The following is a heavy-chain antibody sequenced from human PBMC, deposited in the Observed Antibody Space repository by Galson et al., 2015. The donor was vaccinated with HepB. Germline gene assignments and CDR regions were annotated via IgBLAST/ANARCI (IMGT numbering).Heavy chain of an antibody. CDR3: ARYHGDYRAFDY. CDR2: ISYDGSNK. Sequence: SLRLSCAASGFTFSNYGMHWVRQAPGKGLEWVALISYDGSNKQYLDSVKGRFTISRDNSKNTVYLQMNSLRVEDTAVYYCARYHGDYRAFDYWGQGTLVTVSS. D-gene: IGHD4-17*01. CDR1: GFTFSNYG. J-gene: IGHJ4*02. V-gene: IGHV3-30*03.